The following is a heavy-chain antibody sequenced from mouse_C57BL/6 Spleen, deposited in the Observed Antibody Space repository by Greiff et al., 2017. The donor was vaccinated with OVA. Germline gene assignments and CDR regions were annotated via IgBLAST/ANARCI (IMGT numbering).Heavy chain of an antibody. Sequence: QVHVKQPGAELVKPGASVKLSCKASGYTFTSYWMHWVKQRPGQGLEWIGMIHPNSGSTNYNEKFKSKATLTVDKSSSTAYMQLSSLTSEDSAVYYCARYDYAWFAYWGQGTLVTVSA. CDR1: GYTFTSYW. D-gene: IGHD2-4*01. J-gene: IGHJ3*01. V-gene: IGHV1-64*01. CDR3: ARYDYAWFAY. CDR2: IHPNSGST.